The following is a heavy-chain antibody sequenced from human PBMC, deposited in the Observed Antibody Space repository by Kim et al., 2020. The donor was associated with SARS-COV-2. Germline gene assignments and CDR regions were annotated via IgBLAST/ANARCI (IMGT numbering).Heavy chain of an antibody. V-gene: IGHV4-4*02. CDR1: GGSISSSNW. J-gene: IGHJ5*02. CDR3: ARVNEADNVGLHHPTLSIAAAGIGNWFDP. D-gene: IGHD6-13*01. Sequence: SETLSLTCAVSGGSISSSNWWSWVRQPPGKGLEWIGEIYHSGSTNYNPSLKSRVTISVDKSKNQFSLKLSSVTAADTAVYYCARVNEADNVGLHHPTLSIAAAGIGNWFDPWGQGTLVTVSS. CDR2: IYHSGST.